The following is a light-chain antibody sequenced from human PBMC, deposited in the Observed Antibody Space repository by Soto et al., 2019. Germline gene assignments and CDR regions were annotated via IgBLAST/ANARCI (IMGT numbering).Light chain of an antibody. J-gene: IGLJ3*02. CDR3: QTWGTGIQGV. V-gene: IGLV4-69*01. CDR2: LNSDGSH. Sequence: QAVVTQSPSASASLGASVKLTCTLSSGHSSYAIAWHQQQPEKGPRYLMKLNSDGSHSKGDGIPDRFSGSSSGAERYLTISSLQSEDEADYYCQTWGTGIQGVFGGGTHLTV. CDR1: SGHSSYA.